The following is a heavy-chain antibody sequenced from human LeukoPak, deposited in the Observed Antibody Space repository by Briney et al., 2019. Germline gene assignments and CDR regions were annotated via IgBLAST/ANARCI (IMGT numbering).Heavy chain of an antibody. Sequence: APVTVSCKASGYTFTGYYIHWVRQAPGQGLEWMGWINSNTGDTKYAQKFQDRVTLTQDTSISTAYMELSRLESDDTAVFYCARGRWLQLWGDYWGQGTPLTVSS. D-gene: IGHD5-18*01. CDR2: INSNTGDT. J-gene: IGHJ4*02. CDR3: ARGRWLQLWGDY. V-gene: IGHV1-2*02. CDR1: GYTFTGYY.